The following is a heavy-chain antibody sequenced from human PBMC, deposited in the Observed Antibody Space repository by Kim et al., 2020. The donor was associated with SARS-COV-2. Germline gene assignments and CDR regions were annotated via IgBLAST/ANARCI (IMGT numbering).Heavy chain of an antibody. D-gene: IGHD3-22*01. CDR3: ARAGYDISGYYPGVYNWF. CDR2: IYYSGST. Sequence: SETLSLTCTVSGGSISSYYWSWIRQPPGKGLEWIGYIYYSGSTNYNPSLKSRVTISVDTSKNQFSLKLSSVTAADTAVYYCARAGYDISGYYPGVYNWF. V-gene: IGHV4-59*01. J-gene: IGHJ5*01. CDR1: GGSISSYY.